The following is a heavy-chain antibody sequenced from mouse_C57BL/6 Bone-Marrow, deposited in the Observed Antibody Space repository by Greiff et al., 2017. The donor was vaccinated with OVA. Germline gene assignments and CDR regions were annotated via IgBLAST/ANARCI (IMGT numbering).Heavy chain of an antibody. CDR3: ARGTTVVATPYAMDY. Sequence: EVMLVESGGGLVKPGGSLKLSCAASGFTFSDYGMHWVRQAPEKGLEWVAYISSGSSTIYYADTVKGRFTISRDNAKNTLFLQMTSLRSEDTAMYYCARGTTVVATPYAMDYWGQGTSVTVSS. D-gene: IGHD1-1*01. V-gene: IGHV5-17*01. CDR1: GFTFSDYG. J-gene: IGHJ4*01. CDR2: ISSGSSTI.